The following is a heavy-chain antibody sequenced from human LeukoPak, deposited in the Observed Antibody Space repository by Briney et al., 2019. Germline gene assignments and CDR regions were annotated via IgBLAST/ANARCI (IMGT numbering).Heavy chain of an antibody. D-gene: IGHD3-10*01. J-gene: IGHJ4*02. V-gene: IGHV3-23*01. Sequence: PGGSLRLSCAASGFTFSSYAMSWVRQAPGKGLQWVSGISGSGDSTFYGDSVKGRFTISRDNSKNTLYLQMNSLRAEDTAVYFCAKGLYYYWAGSFDYWGQGTLVTVSS. CDR2: ISGSGDST. CDR1: GFTFSSYA. CDR3: AKGLYYYWAGSFDY.